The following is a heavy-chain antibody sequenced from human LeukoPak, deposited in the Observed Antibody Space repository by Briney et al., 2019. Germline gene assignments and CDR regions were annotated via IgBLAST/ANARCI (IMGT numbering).Heavy chain of an antibody. CDR2: IYYSGST. D-gene: IGHD6-13*01. CDR3: ASQAGDSSSWTEYYFDY. Sequence: KPSETLSLTCTVSGGSISSSSYYWGWIRQPPGKGLEWIGSIYYSGSTYYNPSLKSRVTISVDTSKNQFSLKLSSVTAADTAVYYCASQAGDSSSWTEYYFDYWGQGTLVTVSS. V-gene: IGHV4-39*07. J-gene: IGHJ4*02. CDR1: GGSISSSSYY.